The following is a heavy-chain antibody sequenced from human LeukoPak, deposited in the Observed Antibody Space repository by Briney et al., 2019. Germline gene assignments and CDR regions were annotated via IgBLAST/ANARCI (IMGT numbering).Heavy chain of an antibody. V-gene: IGHV3-53*04. CDR2: IYSGGST. J-gene: IGHJ6*02. CDR1: GFTVSSNY. CDR3: ARDLGGWFGDEIYYYGMDV. Sequence: GGSLRLSCAASGFTVSSNYMSWVRQAPGKGLEWVSVIYSGGSTYYADSVKGRFTISRHNSKNTLYLQMNSLRAEDTAVYYCARDLGGWFGDEIYYYGMDVWGQGTTVTVSS. D-gene: IGHD3-10*01.